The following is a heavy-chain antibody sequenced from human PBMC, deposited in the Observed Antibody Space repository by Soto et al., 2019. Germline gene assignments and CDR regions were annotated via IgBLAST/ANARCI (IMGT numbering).Heavy chain of an antibody. V-gene: IGHV1-69*13. CDR2: IIPIFGTA. J-gene: IGHJ3*02. Sequence: LVKVSCKASGGTFSSYAISWVRQAPGQGLEWMGGIIPIFGTANYAQKFQGRVTITADESTSTAYMELSSLRSEDTAVYYCATFTPGIAVAGTGNNAFDIWGQGTMVTVSS. D-gene: IGHD6-19*01. CDR1: GGTFSSYA. CDR3: ATFTPGIAVAGTGNNAFDI.